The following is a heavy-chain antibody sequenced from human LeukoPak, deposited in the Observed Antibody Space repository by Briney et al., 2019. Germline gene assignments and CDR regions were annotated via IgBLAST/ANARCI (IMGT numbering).Heavy chain of an antibody. J-gene: IGHJ3*02. CDR3: ARSSYCGGDCYGWAFDI. D-gene: IGHD2-21*02. CDR2: IYYSGST. CDR1: GGSISSYY. Sequence: PSETLSLTCTVSGGSISSYYWSWIRQPPGKGLEWIGYIYYSGSTNYNPSLKSRVTISVDTSKNQFSLKLSSVTAADTAVYYCARSSYCGGDCYGWAFDIWGQGTMVTVSS. V-gene: IGHV4-59*01.